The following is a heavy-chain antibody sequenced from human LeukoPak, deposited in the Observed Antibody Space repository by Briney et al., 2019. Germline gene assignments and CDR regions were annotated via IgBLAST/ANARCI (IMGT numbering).Heavy chain of an antibody. CDR3: ARERYSGSFDY. D-gene: IGHD1-26*01. J-gene: IGHJ4*02. CDR2: IWYDGSNK. CDR1: GFTFSSYG. Sequence: PGRSLRLSCAASGFTFSSYGMHWVRQAPGKGLEWVAVIWYDGSNKYYADSVKGRFTISRDNSKNTLYLQMNSLRAEDTAVYYCARERYSGSFDYWGQGTLVTVSS. V-gene: IGHV3-33*01.